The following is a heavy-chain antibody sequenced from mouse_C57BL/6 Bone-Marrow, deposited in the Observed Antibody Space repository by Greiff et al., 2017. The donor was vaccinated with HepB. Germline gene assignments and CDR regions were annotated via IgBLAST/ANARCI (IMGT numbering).Heavy chain of an antibody. V-gene: IGHV5-4*01. CDR1: GFTFSSYA. Sequence: EVQLVESGGGLVKPGGSLELSCAASGFTFSSYAMSWVRQTPEKRLEWVATISDGGSYTYYPDNVKGRFTISRDNAKNNLYLQRGHLKSEDTAMYYCARANWAFAYWGQGTLVTVSA. J-gene: IGHJ3*01. CDR2: ISDGGSYT. D-gene: IGHD4-1*01. CDR3: ARANWAFAY.